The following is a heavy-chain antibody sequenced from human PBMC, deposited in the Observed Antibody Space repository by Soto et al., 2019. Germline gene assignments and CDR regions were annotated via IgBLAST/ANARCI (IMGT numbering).Heavy chain of an antibody. CDR1: GGSISSHY. CDR3: ARLLYGSGSWFDP. Sequence: SETLSLTCTVSGGSISSHYWSWIRQPPGKGLEWIGYIYYSGSTNYNPSLKSRVTISVDTSKNQFSLKLSSVTAADTAVYYCARLLYGSGSWFDPWGQGTLVTVSS. J-gene: IGHJ5*02. V-gene: IGHV4-59*08. D-gene: IGHD3-10*01. CDR2: IYYSGST.